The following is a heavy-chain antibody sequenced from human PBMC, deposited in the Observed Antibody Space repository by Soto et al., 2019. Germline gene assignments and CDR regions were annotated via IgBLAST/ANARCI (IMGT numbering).Heavy chain of an antibody. Sequence: QVQLVESGGGVVQPGRSLRLSCAASGFTFSSYGMHWVRQAPGKGLEWVAVISYDGSNKYYADSVKGRFTISRDNSKNTLYLQMNSLRAEDTAVYYWSLAGYSGYEPGDYWGQGTLVTVSS. CDR3: SLAGYSGYEPGDY. CDR1: GFTFSSYG. V-gene: IGHV3-30*03. D-gene: IGHD5-12*01. J-gene: IGHJ4*02. CDR2: ISYDGSNK.